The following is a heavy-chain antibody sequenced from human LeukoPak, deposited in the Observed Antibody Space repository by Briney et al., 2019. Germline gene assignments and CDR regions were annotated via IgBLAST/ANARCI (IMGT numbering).Heavy chain of an antibody. CDR2: IKQDGSEK. Sequence: GGSLRLSWAASRFTFSRYNINSVRQAPGKGLEWVANIKQDGSEKYYVDSVKGRFTISRDNAKNSLYLQMNSLRAEDTAVYYGARELSVARAMAAMAYFDYWGQGTLVTVSS. CDR1: RFTFSRYN. V-gene: IGHV3-7*03. D-gene: IGHD5-18*01. J-gene: IGHJ4*02. CDR3: ARELSVARAMAAMAYFDY.